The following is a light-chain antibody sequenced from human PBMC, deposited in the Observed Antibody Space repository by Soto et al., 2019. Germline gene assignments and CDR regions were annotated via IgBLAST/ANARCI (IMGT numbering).Light chain of an antibody. CDR2: GAS. Sequence: EIVMTQSPDTLSVSPGERATLSCRASQSVSNNLAWYHQKPGQAPRLLIFGASTRATGIPARFSGSGSGTQFTLTISSLQSEDFAVYYCQQYNDWWTFGQGTKVEIK. J-gene: IGKJ1*01. V-gene: IGKV3-15*01. CDR1: QSVSNN. CDR3: QQYNDWWT.